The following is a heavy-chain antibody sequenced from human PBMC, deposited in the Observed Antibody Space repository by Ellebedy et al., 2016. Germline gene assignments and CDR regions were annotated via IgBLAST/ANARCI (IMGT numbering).Heavy chain of an antibody. CDR1: GFTFSSYW. CDR3: ARGNTGYSFDY. V-gene: IGHV3-30*03. D-gene: IGHD1/OR15-1a*01. J-gene: IGHJ4*02. CDR2: ISYDGSNK. Sequence: GESLKISCAASGFTFSSYWMHWVRQAPGKGLEWVAVISYDGSNKYYADSVKGRFTISRDNSKNTLYLQMNSLRAEDTAVYYCARGNTGYSFDYWGQGTLVTVSS.